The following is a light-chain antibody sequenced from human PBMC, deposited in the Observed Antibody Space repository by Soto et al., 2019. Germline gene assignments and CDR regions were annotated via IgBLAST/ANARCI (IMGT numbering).Light chain of an antibody. Sequence: QSVLTQPPSESGTPGQRVAISCSGGNSNIGTNTVNWYQQLPGAAPRLLIYSDNQRPSGVPDRFSGSKSGTSASLAISGLQSEDEAHYYCAAWDDSLSGVTFGGGTKVTVL. CDR1: NSNIGTNT. V-gene: IGLV1-44*01. CDR2: SDN. CDR3: AAWDDSLSGVT. J-gene: IGLJ2*01.